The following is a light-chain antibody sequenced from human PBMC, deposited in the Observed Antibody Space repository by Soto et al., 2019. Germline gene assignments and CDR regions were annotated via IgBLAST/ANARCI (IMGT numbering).Light chain of an antibody. CDR1: QSVSSSY. CDR2: GAS. CDR3: QQYGSSSYT. J-gene: IGKJ2*01. V-gene: IGKV3-20*01. Sequence: ESVLTQSPGTLSLFPGERATLSCRASQSVSSSYLAWYQQKPVQAPRLLIYGASSRATGIPDRFSGSGSGTDFTLTISRLEPEDFAVYYCQQYGSSSYTFGQGTKLEIK.